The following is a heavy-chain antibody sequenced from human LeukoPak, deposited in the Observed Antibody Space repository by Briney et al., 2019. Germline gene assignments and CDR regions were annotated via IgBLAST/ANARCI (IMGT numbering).Heavy chain of an antibody. Sequence: GGSLRLFCAASGFTVSSNYMSWVRQAPGKGLEWVSVIYSGGSTYYADSVKGRFTISRDNSKNTLYLQMNSLRAEDTAVYYCARIGSSGWYDYYYYGMDVWGQGTTVTVSS. J-gene: IGHJ6*02. CDR3: ARIGSSGWYDYYYYGMDV. V-gene: IGHV3-66*01. CDR2: IYSGGST. CDR1: GFTVSSNY. D-gene: IGHD6-19*01.